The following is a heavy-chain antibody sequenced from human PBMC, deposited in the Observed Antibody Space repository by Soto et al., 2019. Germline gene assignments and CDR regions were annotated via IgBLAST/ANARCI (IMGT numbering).Heavy chain of an antibody. CDR2: INPKSGST. D-gene: IGHD6-13*01. CDR1: GYTFTRYY. J-gene: IGHJ6*02. CDR3: ARDSRVAAAGIDYYYYGMDV. Sequence: ASVKVSCKASGYTFTRYYMHWVRQAPGQGLEWMGRINPKSGSTNYAQKFQGRVTMTRDTSTSTVYMELSSLRSEDTAVYYCARDSRVAAAGIDYYYYGMDVWGQGTTVTVSS. V-gene: IGHV1-2*02.